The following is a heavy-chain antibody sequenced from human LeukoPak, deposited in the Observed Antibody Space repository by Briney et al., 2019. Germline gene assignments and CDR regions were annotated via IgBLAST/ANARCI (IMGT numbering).Heavy chain of an antibody. D-gene: IGHD3-3*01. V-gene: IGHV3-48*01. CDR3: ARDRGGADDFWSGYYTGYFDY. CDR1: GFTFSSYN. Sequence: GGSLRLSCAASGFTFSSYNMNWVRQAPGKGLEWVSYISSSSSIYYVDSVKGRFTISRDNAKNSLYLQMNSLRAEDTAVYYCARDRGGADDFWSGYYTGYFDYWGQGALVTVSS. J-gene: IGHJ4*02. CDR2: ISSSSSI.